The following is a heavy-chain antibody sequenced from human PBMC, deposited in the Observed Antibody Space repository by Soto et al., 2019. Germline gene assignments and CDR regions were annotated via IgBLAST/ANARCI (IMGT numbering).Heavy chain of an antibody. CDR1: GGSISSGNYY. V-gene: IGHV4-30-4*01. CDR3: ARRGFYGDYFDY. D-gene: IGHD4-17*01. Sequence: SETLSLTCTVSGGSISSGNYYWSWIRQPPGKGLEWIGFISYSGTTHYSASLRSRVTISVDTSKNQFSLKLSSVTAADTAVYYCARRGFYGDYFDYWGPGTLVTVSS. CDR2: ISYSGTT. J-gene: IGHJ4*02.